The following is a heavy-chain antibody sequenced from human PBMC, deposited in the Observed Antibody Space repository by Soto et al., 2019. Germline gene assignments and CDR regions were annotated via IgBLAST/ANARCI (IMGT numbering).Heavy chain of an antibody. CDR1: GGSFSGYY. J-gene: IGHJ4*02. D-gene: IGHD3-22*01. V-gene: IGHV4-34*01. CDR2: INHSGST. CDR3: ASSNYDSPIPLYY. Sequence: SETLSLTCAVYGGSFSGYYWTWIRQPPGTGLEWIGEINHSGSTNYNPSLKSRVTISVDTSKNQFSLKLTSVTAADTAVYYCASSNYDSPIPLYYWGQGTLVTVS.